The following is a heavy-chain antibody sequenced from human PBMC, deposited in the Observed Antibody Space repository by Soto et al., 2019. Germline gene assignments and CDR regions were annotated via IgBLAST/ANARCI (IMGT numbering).Heavy chain of an antibody. V-gene: IGHV1-2*02. CDR3: ARDGGAGLVVYGSWFDP. CDR2: INPNSGGT. D-gene: IGHD2-8*01. CDR1: GYTFTGYY. J-gene: IGHJ5*02. Sequence: QVQLVQSGAEVKKPGASVKVSCKASGYTFTGYYMHWVRQAPGQGLEWMGWINPNSGGTNYAQKFQGRVTMTRNTSISTAYMERSRLRSDDTAVYYCARDGGAGLVVYGSWFDPWGQGTLDTVSS.